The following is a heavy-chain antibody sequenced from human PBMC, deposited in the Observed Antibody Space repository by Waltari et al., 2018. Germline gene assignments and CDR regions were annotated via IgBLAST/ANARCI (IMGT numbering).Heavy chain of an antibody. J-gene: IGHJ4*02. Sequence: QVQMVQSGAEVKKPGSSVKVSCKPAGGPLRAYTNNWVRQAPGQGLEWMGRIIPIFGKANYAQKFQGRVTFTADKSTHTAYMEVSGLTSEDTALYYCARDDATTGHLDSWGQGTPVTISS. CDR1: GGPLRAYT. CDR2: IIPIFGKA. V-gene: IGHV1-69*08. D-gene: IGHD1-1*01. CDR3: ARDDATTGHLDS.